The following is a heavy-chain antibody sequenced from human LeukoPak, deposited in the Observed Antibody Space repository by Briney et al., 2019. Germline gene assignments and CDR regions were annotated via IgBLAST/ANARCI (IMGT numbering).Heavy chain of an antibody. CDR3: AKLDSYYYYYYMDV. CDR1: GFTFSSYE. CDR2: ISSSGSTI. V-gene: IGHV3-48*03. J-gene: IGHJ6*03. D-gene: IGHD3/OR15-3a*01. Sequence: GGSLRLSCAASGFTFSSYEMNWVRQAPGKGLEWVSYISSSGSTIYYADSVKGRFTISRDNSKNTLYLQMNSLRAEDTAVYYCAKLDSYYYYYYMDVWGKGTTVTVSS.